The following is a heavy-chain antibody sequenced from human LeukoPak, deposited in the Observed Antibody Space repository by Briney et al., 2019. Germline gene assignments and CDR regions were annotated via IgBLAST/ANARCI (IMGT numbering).Heavy chain of an antibody. CDR3: ARSSGSYRPFDS. Sequence: GGSLRLSCAASGFNFSSFEMNWVRQAPGRGLEWISHISHTGDIKYADSVKGRFTISRDNAKNSQYLQMTSLRAEDTAVYYCARSSGSYRPFDSWGQGTLVTVSS. J-gene: IGHJ4*02. D-gene: IGHD3-22*01. CDR2: ISHTGDI. CDR1: GFNFSSFE. V-gene: IGHV3-48*03.